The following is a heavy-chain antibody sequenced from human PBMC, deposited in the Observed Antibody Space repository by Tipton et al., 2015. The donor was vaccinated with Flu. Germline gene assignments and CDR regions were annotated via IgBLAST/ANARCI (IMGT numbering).Heavy chain of an antibody. CDR3: ARARGYCSGGHCYSYYFDY. J-gene: IGHJ4*02. D-gene: IGHD2-15*01. Sequence: TLSLTCKVSSVSISSGGYYWSWIRQHPGKDLEWTGFISYSGNTYYNPSLKGLGTISVDTSKNQFSLKLSSVTAADTAVYYCARARGYCSGGHCYSYYFDYWGQGTLVTVSS. V-gene: IGHV4-31*01. CDR2: ISYSGNT. CDR1: SVSISSGGYY.